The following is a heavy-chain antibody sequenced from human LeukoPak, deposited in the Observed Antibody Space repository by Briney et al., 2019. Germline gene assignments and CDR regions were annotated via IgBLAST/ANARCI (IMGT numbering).Heavy chain of an antibody. J-gene: IGHJ3*02. Sequence: SEALSLTCAVYGGSFSGYYWSWIRQPPGKGLEWIGEINHSGSTNYNPSLKSRVTISVDTSKNQFSLKLSSVTAADTAVYYCARGVVEMATMDDAFDIWGQGTMVTVSS. D-gene: IGHD5-24*01. CDR3: ARGVVEMATMDDAFDI. CDR1: GGSFSGYY. CDR2: INHSGST. V-gene: IGHV4-34*01.